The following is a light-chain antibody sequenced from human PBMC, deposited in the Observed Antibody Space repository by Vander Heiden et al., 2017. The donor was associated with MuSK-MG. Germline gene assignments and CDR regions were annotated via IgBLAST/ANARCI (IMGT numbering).Light chain of an antibody. CDR1: QSISIW. CDR2: KAS. Sequence: DIQMTQSLSTLSASVGDRVTITCRASQSISIWLAWYQQKPGKAPNLLIYKASTLASGVPSRFSGSGSGTDFTLTISSLQPDDFATYHCQQHNSYPYTFGQGTRLETK. V-gene: IGKV1-5*03. CDR3: QQHNSYPYT. J-gene: IGKJ2*01.